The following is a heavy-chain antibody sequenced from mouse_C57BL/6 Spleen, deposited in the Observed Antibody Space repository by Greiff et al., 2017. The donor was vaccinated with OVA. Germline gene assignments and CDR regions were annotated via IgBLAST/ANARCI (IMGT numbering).Heavy chain of an antibody. V-gene: IGHV1-82*01. Sequence: QVQLQQSGPELVKPGASVKISCKASGYAFSSSWMNWVKQRPGKGLEWIGRIYPGDGDTNYNGKFKGKATLTEDKSSSTAYMQLSSLASEDSAVYVCASHYDAWFAYWGQGTLVTVSA. D-gene: IGHD1-2*01. CDR3: ASHYDAWFAY. J-gene: IGHJ3*01. CDR2: IYPGDGDT. CDR1: GYAFSSSW.